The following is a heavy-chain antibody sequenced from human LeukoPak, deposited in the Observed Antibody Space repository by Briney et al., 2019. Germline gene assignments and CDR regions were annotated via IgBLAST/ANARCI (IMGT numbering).Heavy chain of an antibody. D-gene: IGHD2-2*01. CDR3: ASYELGYCSSTSCYSDY. CDR1: GFTFDDYA. CDR2: ISWNSGSI. V-gene: IGHV3-9*01. J-gene: IGHJ4*02. Sequence: GGSLRLSCAASGFTFDDYAMHWVRQAPGKGLEWVSGISWNSGSIGYADSVKGRFTISRDNAKNSLYLQMNSLRAEDTAVYYCASYELGYCSSTSCYSDYWGQGTLVTVSS.